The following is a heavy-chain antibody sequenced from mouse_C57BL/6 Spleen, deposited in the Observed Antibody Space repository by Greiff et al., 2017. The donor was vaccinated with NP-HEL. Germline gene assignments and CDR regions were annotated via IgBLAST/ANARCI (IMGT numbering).Heavy chain of an antibody. CDR3: ARGGLRLGYFDV. Sequence: EVKLQESGPELVKPGASVKIPCKASGYTFTDYNMDWVKQSHGKSLEWIGDINPNNGGTIYNQKFKGQATLTVDKSSSTAYMELRSLTSEDTAVYYCARGGLRLGYFDVWGTGTTVTVSS. D-gene: IGHD1-1*01. J-gene: IGHJ1*03. V-gene: IGHV1-18*01. CDR2: INPNNGGT. CDR1: GYTFTDYN.